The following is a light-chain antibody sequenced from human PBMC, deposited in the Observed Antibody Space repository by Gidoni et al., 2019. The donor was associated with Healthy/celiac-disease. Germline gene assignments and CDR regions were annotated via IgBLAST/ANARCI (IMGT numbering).Light chain of an antibody. CDR2: DAS. CDR3: QQRSNWPFT. Sequence: ERVLPQSPATLSVSPGESATLSCRASQSVSSYLAWYQQNPGQAPRLLIYDASNRATGVPARFSGSGSGTDFTLTISSLEPEDFAVYYCQQRSNWPFTFGQGTRLEIK. CDR1: QSVSSY. V-gene: IGKV3-11*01. J-gene: IGKJ5*01.